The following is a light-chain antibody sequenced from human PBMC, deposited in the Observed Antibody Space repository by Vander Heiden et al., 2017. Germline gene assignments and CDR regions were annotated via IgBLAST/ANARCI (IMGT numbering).Light chain of an antibody. CDR1: QTVDSSY. Sequence: EIVLTQSPGTLSLSPGERATLSCRASQTVDSSYLAWYRQKPGQAPRLLIYDAFTRATGIPDRFSGSGSGTDFTLTISRLEPEDFAVYYCQQYGSSPPWTFGQGTKVEIK. CDR3: QQYGSSPPWT. V-gene: IGKV3-20*01. J-gene: IGKJ1*01. CDR2: DAF.